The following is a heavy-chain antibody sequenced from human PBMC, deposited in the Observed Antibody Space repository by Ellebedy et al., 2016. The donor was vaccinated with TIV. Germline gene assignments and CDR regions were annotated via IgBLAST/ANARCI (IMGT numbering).Heavy chain of an antibody. CDR3: ARRGNYLGDAFDI. CDR2: SVGIGTTK. D-gene: IGHD1-26*01. J-gene: IGHJ3*02. V-gene: IGHV3-48*02. CDR1: GFTFSTSS. Sequence: GGSLRLSXAAPGFTFSTSSMNWVRQAPGKGLEWLAFSVGIGTTKYYADSVNGRFTISRDNDKNSVYLQMNSLRDDDTAMYYCARRGNYLGDAFDIWGQGTMVAVSS.